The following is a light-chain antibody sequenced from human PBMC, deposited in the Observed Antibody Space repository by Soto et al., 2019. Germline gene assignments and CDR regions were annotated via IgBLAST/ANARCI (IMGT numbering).Light chain of an antibody. CDR3: QQYNSFSWT. J-gene: IGKJ1*01. V-gene: IGKV1-5*01. CDR1: QSVTIW. CDR2: DAS. Sequence: DIQMTQSPSTLSASVGDSVTITCRASQSVTIWLAWYQQKPGKAPKLLFYDASSLEGGVPSRFSGSGSGTEFTLPISGLQPDDFAPYYCQQYNSFSWTFGQGTKVQTK.